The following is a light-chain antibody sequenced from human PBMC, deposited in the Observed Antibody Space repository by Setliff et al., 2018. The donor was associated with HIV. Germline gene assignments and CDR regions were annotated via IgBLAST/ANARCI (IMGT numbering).Light chain of an antibody. Sequence: SYELTQPPSVSVAPGKTATITCGGNNIGSKSVHWYQRKPGQAPLMVVYDASDRPSGIPDRCSGSKSGNTATLTISRVDAGDEADYYCQVWDNNSDHYVFGTGTKVTVL. CDR1: NIGSKS. V-gene: IGLV3-21*03. J-gene: IGLJ1*01. CDR3: QVWDNNSDHYV. CDR2: DAS.